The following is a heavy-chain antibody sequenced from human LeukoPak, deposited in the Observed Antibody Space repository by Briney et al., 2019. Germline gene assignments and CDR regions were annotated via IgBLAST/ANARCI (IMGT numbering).Heavy chain of an antibody. CDR2: IYHSGST. CDR3: ARGVVVVSAFDI. D-gene: IGHD2-15*01. CDR1: GYSISSGYY. J-gene: IGHJ3*02. V-gene: IGHV4-38-2*02. Sequence: SETLSLTCTVSGYSISSGYYWGWIRQPPGKGLEWIGSIYHSGSTYYNPSLKSRVTISLDTSKNHVSLQLRSVTATDTAVYYCARGVVVVSAFDIWGQGTLVTVSS.